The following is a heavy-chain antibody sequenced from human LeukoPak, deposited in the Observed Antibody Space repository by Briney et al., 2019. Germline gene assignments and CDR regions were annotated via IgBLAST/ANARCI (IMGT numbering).Heavy chain of an antibody. CDR3: ILSDSSSWHDPRRAFHY. CDR2: ISGSGANT. D-gene: IGHD6-13*01. CDR1: GFTFSYYA. J-gene: IGHJ4*02. V-gene: IGHV3-23*01. Sequence: TGGSLRLSCAASGFTFSYYAMSWVRQAPDKGLEWVSAISGSGANTYYANSVKSRFTISRDNSKNTLYLQMNSLRAEDTAVYYCILSDSSSWHDPRRAFHYWGQGTLVTVSS.